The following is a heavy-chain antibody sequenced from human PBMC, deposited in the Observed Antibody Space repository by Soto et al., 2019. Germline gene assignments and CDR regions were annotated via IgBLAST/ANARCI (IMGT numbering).Heavy chain of an antibody. D-gene: IGHD6-13*01. CDR2: VYYSDST. Sequence: PXETLSLTCTVSGGPIGSYYWSWIRQSPGKGLEWIGCVYYSDSTNYNPSLKSRVTISLDRSKNQFSLRLSSVTAADTAVYYCARTEASSWSFFYYGMDVWGQGTAVTVSS. J-gene: IGHJ6*02. CDR1: GGPIGSYY. V-gene: IGHV4-59*01. CDR3: ARTEASSWSFFYYGMDV.